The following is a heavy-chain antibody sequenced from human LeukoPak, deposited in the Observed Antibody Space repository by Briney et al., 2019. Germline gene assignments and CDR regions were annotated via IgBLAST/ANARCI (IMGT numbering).Heavy chain of an antibody. D-gene: IGHD3-10*01. V-gene: IGHV1-2*02. Sequence: ASVKVSCKASGYTVTGYYMHWVRQAPGQGLEWRGWINPNSGGTNYAQKFQGRVTMTRDTSISTAYMELSRLRSDDTAVYYCARRGMVRGVIGSTQYYYYYYYMDVWGKGTTVTISS. CDR2: INPNSGGT. J-gene: IGHJ6*03. CDR1: GYTVTGYY. CDR3: ARRGMVRGVIGSTQYYYYYYYMDV.